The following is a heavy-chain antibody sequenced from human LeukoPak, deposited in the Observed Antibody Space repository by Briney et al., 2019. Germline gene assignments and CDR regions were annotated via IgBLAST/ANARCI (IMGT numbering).Heavy chain of an antibody. CDR2: ISPVSSYT. D-gene: IGHD2/OR15-2a*01. V-gene: IGHV3-21*01. CDR1: GFIFNSYT. Sequence: GGSLRLSCLASGFIFNSYTMNWVREAPGKGLEWVSTISPVSSYTWYAESVKGRFTISRDNPKNSLYLQMDSLRAEDTAVYYCVRDVSRRIGMDVWGQGTTAAVSS. J-gene: IGHJ6*02. CDR3: VRDVSRRIGMDV.